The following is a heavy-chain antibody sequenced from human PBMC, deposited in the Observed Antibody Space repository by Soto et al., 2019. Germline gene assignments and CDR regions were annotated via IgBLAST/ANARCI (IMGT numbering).Heavy chain of an antibody. J-gene: IGHJ4*02. CDR1: GYSISTGFN. D-gene: IGHD2-2*01. CDR3: ARDWGTGSYQLDS. V-gene: IGHV4-38-2*02. Sequence: SETLSLTCAVPGYSISTGFNWAWIRQPPGKGLEWIGSIYHSGSTYYNLSLKSRVTISSDASKNQISLKLSSVTAADTALYYCARDWGTGSYQLDSWGQGTLVTVSS. CDR2: IYHSGST.